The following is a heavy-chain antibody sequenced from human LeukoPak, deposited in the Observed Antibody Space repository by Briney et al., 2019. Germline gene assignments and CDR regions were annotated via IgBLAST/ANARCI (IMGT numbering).Heavy chain of an antibody. V-gene: IGHV4-38-2*02. D-gene: IGHD6-13*01. J-gene: IGHJ5*02. CDR2: IYHSGST. CDR3: ARVSEQQLVRWFDP. Sequence: SETLSLTCTVSGYSISSGYYWGWIRQPPGKGLEWIGSIYHSGSTYYNPSLKSRVTISVDTSKNQFSLKLSSVTAADTAVYYCARVSEQQLVRWFDPWGQGTLVTVSS. CDR1: GYSISSGYY.